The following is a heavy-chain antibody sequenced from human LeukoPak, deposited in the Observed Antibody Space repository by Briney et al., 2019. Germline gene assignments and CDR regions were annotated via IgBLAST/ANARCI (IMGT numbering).Heavy chain of an antibody. CDR1: GYSFTSYW. D-gene: IGHD2-2*01. J-gene: IGHJ3*02. CDR2: IYPGDSDT. CDR3: ANLGYCSSTSCRRMRAFDI. V-gene: IGHV5-51*01. Sequence: GESLKISCKGSGYSFTSYWIGWVRQMLGKGLEWMGIIYPGDSDTRYSPSFQGQVTISADKSISTAYLQWSSLKASDTAMYYCANLGYCSSTSCRRMRAFDIWGQGTMVTVSS.